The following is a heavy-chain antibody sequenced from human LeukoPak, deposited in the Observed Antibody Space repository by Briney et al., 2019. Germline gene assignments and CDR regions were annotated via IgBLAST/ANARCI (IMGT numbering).Heavy chain of an antibody. J-gene: IGHJ4*02. CDR3: ARHGSTTVTTFDY. CDR1: GGSFSGYY. CDR2: IYYSGST. Sequence: PSETLSLTCAVYGGSFSGYYWSWIRQPPGKGLEWIGYIYYSGSTNYNPSLKSRVTISVDTSKNQFSLKLSSVTAADTAVYYCARHGSTTVTTFDYWGQGTLVTVSS. V-gene: IGHV4-59*08. D-gene: IGHD4-17*01.